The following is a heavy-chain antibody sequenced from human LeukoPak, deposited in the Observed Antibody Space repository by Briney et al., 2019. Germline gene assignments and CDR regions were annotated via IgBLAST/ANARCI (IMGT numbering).Heavy chain of an antibody. D-gene: IGHD2-21*01. CDR3: ARVVGIYYFDY. Sequence: GGSLRLSCAASGFIFSSYWMTWVRQAPGKGLEWVANIKQAGSENSYVDSVKGRFTISRDNAKNSLYLQMNSLRAEDTAVYYCARVVGIYYFDYWGQGTLVTVSS. J-gene: IGHJ4*02. CDR1: GFIFSSYW. CDR2: IKQAGSEN. V-gene: IGHV3-7*01.